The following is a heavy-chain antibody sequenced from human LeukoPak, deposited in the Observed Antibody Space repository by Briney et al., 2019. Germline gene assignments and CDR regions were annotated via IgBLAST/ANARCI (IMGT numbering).Heavy chain of an antibody. V-gene: IGHV1-58*02. CDR3: AADIGIAAAGYYYYYYGMDV. CDR2: IVVGSGNT. Sequence: GASVKVSCKASGFTFISSAMQWVRQARGQRLEWIGWIVVGSGNTNYAQKFQERVTITRDMSTSTAYMELSSLRSEDTAVYYCAADIGIAAAGYYYYYYGMDVWGQGTTVTVSS. CDR1: GFTFISSA. J-gene: IGHJ6*02. D-gene: IGHD6-13*01.